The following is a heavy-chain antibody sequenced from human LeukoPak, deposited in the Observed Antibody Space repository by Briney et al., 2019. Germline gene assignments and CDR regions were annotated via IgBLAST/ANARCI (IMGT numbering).Heavy chain of an antibody. J-gene: IGHJ4*02. CDR3: ASSIIRVDDLSPVDY. CDR1: GGSISSSHW. Sequence: SETPSLTCGVSGGSISSSHWWSWVRQSPGQGLEWIGEIFHGGSTNYNPSLKNRVTISIDKSKNQFSLKLTSVTAADTAVYYCASSIIRVDDLSPVDYWGRGTLVTVSS. CDR2: IFHGGST. D-gene: IGHD3-16*02. V-gene: IGHV4-4*02.